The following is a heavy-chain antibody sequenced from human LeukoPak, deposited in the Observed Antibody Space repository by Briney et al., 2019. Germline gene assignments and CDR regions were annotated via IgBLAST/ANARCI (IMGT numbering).Heavy chain of an antibody. CDR1: GGSLNPYY. J-gene: IGHJ4*02. CDR3: ARTSASGGTYFDD. Sequence: SETLSLTCTVSGGSLNPYYWSWIRQPAGKGLEWIGRIYFSGSTHYIPSLQSRVTMSVDRSKNQFSLKLSSVTAADTAVYYCARTSASGGTYFDDWGQGTLVTVSS. D-gene: IGHD1-26*01. CDR2: IYFSGST. V-gene: IGHV4-4*07.